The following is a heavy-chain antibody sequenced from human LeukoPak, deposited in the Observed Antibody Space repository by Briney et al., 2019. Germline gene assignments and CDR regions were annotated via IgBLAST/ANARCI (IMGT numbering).Heavy chain of an antibody. CDR3: ARSPYAYYFDY. J-gene: IGHJ4*02. D-gene: IGHD3-16*01. CDR1: SGSISTSNYY. CDR2: IYYSGST. V-gene: IGHV4-61*05. Sequence: SETLSLTCTVSSGSISTSNYYWGWVRQPPGRALEWIGNIYYSGSTKYNPSLKSRVTISVDTSKNQFSLKLSSVTAADTAVYYCARSPYAYYFDYWGQGTLVTVSS.